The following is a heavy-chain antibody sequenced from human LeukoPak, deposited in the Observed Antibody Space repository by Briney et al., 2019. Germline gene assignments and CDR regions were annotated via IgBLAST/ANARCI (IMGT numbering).Heavy chain of an antibody. Sequence: SETLSLTCTVSGGSISSSSYYWGWIRQPPGKGLEWIGSIYYSGSTYYNPSLKSRVTISVDTSKNQFSLKLSSVTAADTAVYYCARLDCGGDCYSTYDMDVWGQGTTVTVSS. J-gene: IGHJ6*02. D-gene: IGHD2-21*02. CDR1: GGSISSSSYY. CDR2: IYYSGST. V-gene: IGHV4-39*01. CDR3: ARLDCGGDCYSTYDMDV.